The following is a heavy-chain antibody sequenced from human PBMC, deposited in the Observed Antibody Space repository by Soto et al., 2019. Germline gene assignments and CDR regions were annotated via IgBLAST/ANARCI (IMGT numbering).Heavy chain of an antibody. D-gene: IGHD2-2*01. V-gene: IGHV3-11*01. Sequence: TGVSLRLSCAASGFTFSDYYMSWIRQAPGKGLEWVSYISSSGSTIYYADSVKGRFTISRDNAKNSLYLQMNSLRAEDTAVYYCARDTHCSSTSCYAYDYWGQGTLVTVSS. CDR2: ISSSGSTI. CDR1: GFTFSDYY. J-gene: IGHJ4*02. CDR3: ARDTHCSSTSCYAYDY.